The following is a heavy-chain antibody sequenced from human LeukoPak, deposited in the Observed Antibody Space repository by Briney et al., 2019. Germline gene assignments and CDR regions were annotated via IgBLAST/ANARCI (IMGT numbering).Heavy chain of an antibody. CDR3: ATYRQVLLPFES. CDR1: GFTFSNYN. CDR2: ISSSSSYI. J-gene: IGHJ4*02. D-gene: IGHD2-8*02. V-gene: IGHV3-21*04. Sequence: GGSLRLSCAASGFTFSNYNMNWVRQAPGKGLEWVSSISSSSSYIYYADSVKGRFTISRDNSKNTLYLQMNSLRAEDTAIYYCATYRQVLLPFESWGQGTLVTVSS.